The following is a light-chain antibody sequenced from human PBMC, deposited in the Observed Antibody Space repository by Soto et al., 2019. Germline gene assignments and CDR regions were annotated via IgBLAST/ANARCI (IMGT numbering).Light chain of an antibody. CDR3: QQYNTWPGWT. V-gene: IGKV3-15*01. Sequence: EVVMTQSPAALSVSPGERATLSCRASQSINSNLAWYQQKPGQAPRPLVYGASTMATGIPARFSGTGSGTEFTLTISSLQSEDFAVYYCQQYNTWPGWTFGQGTKVEIK. CDR2: GAS. CDR1: QSINSN. J-gene: IGKJ1*01.